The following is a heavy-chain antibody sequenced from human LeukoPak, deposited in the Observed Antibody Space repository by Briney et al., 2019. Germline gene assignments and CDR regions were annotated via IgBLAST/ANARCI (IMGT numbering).Heavy chain of an antibody. V-gene: IGHV1-69*01. CDR3: AKQDVRRILSAAGQRAFTV. J-gene: IGHJ3*01. D-gene: IGHD6-13*01. CDR1: GVTSSSYA. Sequence: SVKVSCKASGVTSSSYAINWVRQAPGHGLEWMGGIIPIFGTTDYAQEFQGRVTITADASTRTAYMDLSSLTSQDTAVYFCAKQDVRRILSAAGQRAFTVWGQGTTVTVS. CDR2: IIPIFGTT.